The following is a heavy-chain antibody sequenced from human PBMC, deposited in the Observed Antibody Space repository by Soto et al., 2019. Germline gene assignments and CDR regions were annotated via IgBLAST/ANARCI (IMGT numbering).Heavy chain of an antibody. CDR1: GGSVRSYY. V-gene: IGHV4-59*08. J-gene: IGHJ4*02. Sequence: SETLSLTCTVSGGSVRSYYWSWVRQPPGKGLEWIGYIHYSGSTNYNPSLESRVTMSADTSTNQLTLKFSSVTAADTAVYYCARHDSSTWLMYFDYWGRGTLVTVSS. D-gene: IGHD2-2*01. CDR3: ARHDSSTWLMYFDY. CDR2: IHYSGST.